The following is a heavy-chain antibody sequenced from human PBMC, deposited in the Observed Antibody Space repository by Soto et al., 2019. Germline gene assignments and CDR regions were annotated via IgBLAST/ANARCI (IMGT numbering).Heavy chain of an antibody. CDR3: AGYSNSWSKYVKH. J-gene: IGHJ1*01. CDR2: ICHGGGA. Sequence: VQLQQWGAGLLKPSETLSLTCAVYGGSFSGYCWSWIRQTPGERLEWVGDICHGGGANYNPSLKSRVSFSMAPSKNQFSLKLNSVMAADTAVYYCAGYSNSWSKYVKHWGRGSLVTVSS. V-gene: IGHV4-34*01. D-gene: IGHD6-13*01. CDR1: GGSFSGYC.